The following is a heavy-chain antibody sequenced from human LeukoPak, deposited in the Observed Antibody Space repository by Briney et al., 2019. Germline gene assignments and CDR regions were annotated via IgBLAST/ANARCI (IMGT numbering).Heavy chain of an antibody. J-gene: IGHJ3*02. V-gene: IGHV4-34*01. D-gene: IGHD2-21*02. CDR2: INHSGST. CDR3: ASCCHTFVVVTAIPFAFDI. CDR1: GGSFSGYY. Sequence: SETLSLTCAVYGGSFSGYYWSWIRQPPGKGLEWIGEINHSGSTNYNPSLKSRVTISVDTSKNQFSLKLSSVTAADTAVYYCASCCHTFVVVTAIPFAFDIWGQGTMVTVSS.